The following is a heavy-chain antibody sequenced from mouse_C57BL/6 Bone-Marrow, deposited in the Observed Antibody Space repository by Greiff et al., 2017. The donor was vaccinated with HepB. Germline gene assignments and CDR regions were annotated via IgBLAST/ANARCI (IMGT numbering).Heavy chain of an antibody. D-gene: IGHD1-1*01. CDR2: IYPGSGNT. CDR1: GYTFTDYY. J-gene: IGHJ2*01. V-gene: IGHV1-76*01. CDR3: ARDITAY. Sequence: QVQLQQSGAELVRPGASVKLSCKASGYTFTDYYINWVKQRPGQGLEWIARIYPGSGNTYYNEKFKGKATMTAEKSSSTAYMQLSSLTSEDSAVYFCARDITAYWGQGTTLTVSS.